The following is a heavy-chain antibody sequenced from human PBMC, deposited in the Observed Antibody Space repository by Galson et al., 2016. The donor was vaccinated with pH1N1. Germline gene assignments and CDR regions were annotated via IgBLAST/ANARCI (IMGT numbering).Heavy chain of an antibody. CDR3: ATEAGGAYNI. D-gene: IGHD3-16*01. J-gene: IGHJ3*02. CDR2: ISSSGSAL. V-gene: IGHV3-48*03. Sequence: SLRLSCAASGFTFSTYEMSWARQAPGKGLEWVAFISSSGSALYYADSVRGRFTISRDNTKNSMYLEMNNLRAEDTAVYYCATEAGGAYNIWGQGTRVTVSS. CDR1: GFTFSTYE.